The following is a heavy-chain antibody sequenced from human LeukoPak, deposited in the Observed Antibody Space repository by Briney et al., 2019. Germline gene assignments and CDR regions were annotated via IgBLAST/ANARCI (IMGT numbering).Heavy chain of an antibody. CDR3: ARGSALTVTTDY. D-gene: IGHD4-17*01. CDR1: GGSISSGGYY. J-gene: IGHJ4*02. CDR2: IYYSGST. Sequence: SETLSLTCTVSGGSISSGGYYWSWIRQRPGKGLEWIGYIYYSGSTYYNPSLKSRVTISVDTSKNQFSLKLSSVTAADTAVYYCARGSALTVTTDYWGQGTLVTVSS. V-gene: IGHV4-31*03.